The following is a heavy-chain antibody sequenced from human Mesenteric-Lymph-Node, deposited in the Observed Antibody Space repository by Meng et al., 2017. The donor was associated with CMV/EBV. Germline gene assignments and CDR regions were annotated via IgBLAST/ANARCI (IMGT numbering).Heavy chain of an antibody. CDR3: ARGEGTLDY. Sequence: KGSGKDSGGTFSGYAISWVRQAPEQGLKWMGGIIPIFGTANYAQKFQGRVTITTDESTSTAYMELSSLRSEDTAVYYCARGEGTLDYWGQGTLVTVSS. CDR2: IIPIFGTA. CDR1: GGTFSGYA. V-gene: IGHV1-69*05. J-gene: IGHJ4*02.